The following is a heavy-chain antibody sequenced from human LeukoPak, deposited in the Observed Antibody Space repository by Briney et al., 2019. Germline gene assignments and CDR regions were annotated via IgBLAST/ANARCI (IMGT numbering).Heavy chain of an antibody. J-gene: IGHJ4*02. CDR1: GFTFSSYA. Sequence: GGSLRLSCAASGFTFSSYAMSCVRQAPGKGLECVSSISSSGGNTYYADSVKGRFTISRDNSKNTLYLQMNSLRAEDTAVYYCAKGGSDYDDHGYSFDYWGQGALVTVSS. V-gene: IGHV3-23*01. CDR3: AKGGSDYDDHGYSFDY. CDR2: ISSSGGNT. D-gene: IGHD1-26*01.